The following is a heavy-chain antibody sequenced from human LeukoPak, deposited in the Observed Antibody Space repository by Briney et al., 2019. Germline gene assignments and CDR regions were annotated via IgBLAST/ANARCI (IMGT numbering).Heavy chain of an antibody. CDR2: VSWNGAYT. J-gene: IGHJ4*02. CDR3: ARRKGPYGSGTYYDS. Sequence: GGSLTLTCAASGFPFDDYDWSWIRLAPGKGLEWVSGVSWNGAYTEYADSVRGRFTISRDSAKKSLYLKMNSLRVDDTALYYCARRKGPYGSGTYYDSWGQGTLVSVSS. V-gene: IGHV3-20*04. D-gene: IGHD3-10*01. CDR1: GFPFDDYD.